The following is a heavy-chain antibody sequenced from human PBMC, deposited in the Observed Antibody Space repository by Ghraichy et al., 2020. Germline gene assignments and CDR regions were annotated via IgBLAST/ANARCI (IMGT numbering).Heavy chain of an antibody. V-gene: IGHV3-48*02. CDR2: ITSSSRTI. CDR3: ARGSTVVRFYYYAGLDV. Sequence: LSLTCVGSGFTFSGYSMNWVRQSPGKGLEWVAYITSSSRTISYADSVKGRFTISRDNAQNSLYLQMNSLSDEDTAVYYCARGSTVVRFYYYAGLDVWGQGTTVTVSS. CDR1: GFTFSGYS. J-gene: IGHJ6*02. D-gene: IGHD4-23*01.